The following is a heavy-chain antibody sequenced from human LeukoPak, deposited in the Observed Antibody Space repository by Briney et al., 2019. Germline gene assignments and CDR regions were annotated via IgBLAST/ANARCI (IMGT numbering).Heavy chain of an antibody. V-gene: IGHV1-18*01. Sequence: ASVKVTLQCTLYIFIKYRLSAVGQAPGQGLEWMGWISGYNGNTNYAQKLQDRVTMTTDTSTSTAYMELRILRVDDTAVDYCASASRDYTNAREKRLDVWGQG. CDR1: LYIFIKYR. CDR3: ASASRDYTNAREKRLDV. CDR2: ISGYNGNT. J-gene: IGHJ6*01. D-gene: IGHD4-11*01.